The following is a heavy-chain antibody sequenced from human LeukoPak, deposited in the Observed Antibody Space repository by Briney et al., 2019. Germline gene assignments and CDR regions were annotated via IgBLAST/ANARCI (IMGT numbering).Heavy chain of an antibody. CDR2: MNPNSGNT. V-gene: IGHV1-8*01. CDR3: ARGDYDILTGYSYFDY. CDR1: GYTFTSYD. D-gene: IGHD3-9*01. Sequence: ASVKVSCKASGYTFTSYDINWVRQATGQGLEWMGWMNPNSGNTGYAQKFQDRVTMTRNTSISTAYMELSSLRSEDTAVYYCARGDYDILTGYSYFDYWGQGTLVTVSS. J-gene: IGHJ4*02.